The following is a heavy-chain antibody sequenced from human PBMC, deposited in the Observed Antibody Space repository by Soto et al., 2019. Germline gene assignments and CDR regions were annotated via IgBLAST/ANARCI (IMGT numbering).Heavy chain of an antibody. Sequence: EVQLVETGGGWIQPGGSLRLSCAASGFTVSSNYMSWVRQAPGKGLEWVSVIYSGGSTYYADSVKGRFTISRDNSKNTLYLQMNSLRAEDTAVYYCARVELLSAFDIWGQGTMVTVSS. CDR2: IYSGGST. CDR3: ARVELLSAFDI. V-gene: IGHV3-53*02. J-gene: IGHJ3*02. CDR1: GFTVSSNY. D-gene: IGHD1-26*01.